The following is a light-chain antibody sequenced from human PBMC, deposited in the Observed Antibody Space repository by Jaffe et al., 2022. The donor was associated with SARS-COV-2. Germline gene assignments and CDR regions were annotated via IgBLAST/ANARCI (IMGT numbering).Light chain of an antibody. Sequence: SYELTQPPSVSVSPGQTATITCSGDKLGGKYASWYQQKPGQSPVLVIYQDVERPSGIPERFSGSNSGNTATLTISGTQALDEGDYYCQAWDGGPSVFGGGTKLTVL. J-gene: IGLJ2*01. V-gene: IGLV3-1*01. CDR1: KLGGKY. CDR3: QAWDGGPSV. CDR2: QDV.